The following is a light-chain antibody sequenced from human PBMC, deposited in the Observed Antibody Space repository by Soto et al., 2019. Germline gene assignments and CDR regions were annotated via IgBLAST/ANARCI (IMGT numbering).Light chain of an antibody. Sequence: QSALTQPASVSGSPGQSITISCTGTSSDVGSYNLVSWYQQHPGKAPKVMIYEGSKRPSGVSNRFSGSKSGNTASLTISGLQAEDEADYYCCSYAGSSTWVFGTGTNVTVL. V-gene: IGLV2-23*01. CDR3: CSYAGSSTWV. CDR2: EGS. CDR1: SSDVGSYNL. J-gene: IGLJ1*01.